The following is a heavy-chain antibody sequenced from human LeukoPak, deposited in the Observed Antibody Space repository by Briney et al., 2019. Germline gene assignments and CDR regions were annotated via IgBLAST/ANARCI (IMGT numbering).Heavy chain of an antibody. J-gene: IGHJ1*01. V-gene: IGHV3-33*01. Sequence: GGSLRLSCAASGFTFSSYGMHWVRQAPGKGLEWVAVIWYDGSNKYYADSVKGRFTISRDNSKNTLYLQMNSLRAEDTAVYYCARDRATTGPPDYFQHWARAPWSPSPQ. CDR1: GFTFSSYG. D-gene: IGHD1-26*01. CDR2: IWYDGSNK. CDR3: ARDRATTGPPDYFQH.